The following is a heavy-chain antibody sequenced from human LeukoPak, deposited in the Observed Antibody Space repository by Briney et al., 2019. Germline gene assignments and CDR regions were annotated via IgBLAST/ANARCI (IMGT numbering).Heavy chain of an antibody. CDR3: ARAGYSSAWYWGHFDL. V-gene: IGHV3-30-3*01. D-gene: IGHD6-19*01. Sequence: AGGSLRLSCAASGFTFSRYAIHWVRQAPGKGLEWVGVISNDGTNQYYTDSVKGRFTISRDNSKTTLFLQMDSLRPEDTALYYCARAGYSSAWYWGHFDLWGRGTLVTVSS. CDR2: ISNDGTNQ. CDR1: GFTFSRYA. J-gene: IGHJ2*01.